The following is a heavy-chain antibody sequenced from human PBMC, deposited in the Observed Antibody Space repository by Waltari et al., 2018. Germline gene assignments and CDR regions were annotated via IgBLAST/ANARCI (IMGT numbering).Heavy chain of an antibody. CDR2: IYSSGST. CDR3: ARVRAIAAGTASYYYALDV. J-gene: IGHJ6*02. CDR1: GGSINNYY. Sequence: QVQLQESGPGLVKPSETLSLTCTLSGGSINNYYWTWIRQPAGKGLEWIGRIYSSGSTTTYNPSLKSRVSMSLDASKNQFFLRLTSVTAADTAVYFCARVRAIAAGTASYYYALDVWGQGTTVTVSS. D-gene: IGHD6-13*01. V-gene: IGHV4-4*07.